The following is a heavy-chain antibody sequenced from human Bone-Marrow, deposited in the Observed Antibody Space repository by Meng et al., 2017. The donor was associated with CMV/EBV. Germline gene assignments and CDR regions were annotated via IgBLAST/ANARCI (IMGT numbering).Heavy chain of an antibody. D-gene: IGHD1-26*01. J-gene: IGHJ6*02. Sequence: SGGTFSSYGISWVRQAPGQGLEWMGGIIPMLGTANYAQKFQGRVTITADKSTTTGYMELSSLRSEDTAMYYCARWVGPGYYYGMDVWGQGTTVTVSS. CDR2: IIPMLGTA. CDR3: ARWVGPGYYYGMDV. CDR1: GGTFSSYG. V-gene: IGHV1-69*06.